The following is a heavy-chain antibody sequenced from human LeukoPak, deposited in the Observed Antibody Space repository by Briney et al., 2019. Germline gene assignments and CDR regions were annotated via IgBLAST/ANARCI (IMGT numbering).Heavy chain of an antibody. D-gene: IGHD6-19*01. CDR1: GFAFSSQA. CDR2: ISDSGSIT. J-gene: IGHJ4*02. V-gene: IGHV3-23*01. Sequence: PGGSLRLSCAASGFAFSSQAMGWVRQAPGKGLERVSVISDSGSITYYADSVKGRFTISRDNSKNTLFLQMNSLRAEDTAVYYCAKDARRTSGWYFFDYWGQGTLVTVSS. CDR3: AKDARRTSGWYFFDY.